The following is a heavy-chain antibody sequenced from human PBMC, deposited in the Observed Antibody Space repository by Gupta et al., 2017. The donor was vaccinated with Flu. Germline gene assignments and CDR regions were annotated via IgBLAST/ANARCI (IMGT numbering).Heavy chain of an antibody. CDR3: ARDKRLSITIFPYYYGMDV. Sequence: EVQLVESGGGLVQPGGSLRLSCAASAFPSSTYEMNWVRQTPGKGLEWVSYISSGGSTIYYADSVKGRFTIARDNAKNSLYLQMNSLRAEDTAVYFCARDKRLSITIFPYYYGMDVWGQRTTVTVSS. CDR2: ISSGGSTI. J-gene: IGHJ6*02. CDR1: AFPSSTYE. D-gene: IGHD3-3*01. V-gene: IGHV3-48*03.